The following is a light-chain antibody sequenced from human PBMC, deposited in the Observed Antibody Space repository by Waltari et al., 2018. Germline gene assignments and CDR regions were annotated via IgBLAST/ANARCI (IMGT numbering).Light chain of an antibody. V-gene: IGKV3-20*01. CDR1: QSISSNY. Sequence: EIVLTQSPGTLSLSPGERVTLSCRASQSISSNYFAWYQQKPGQAPRLLLYGASNRATGIPNRFSGSGSGTAFSLTVSRLEPEDFAVYYCLQYGSSPWTFGRGTKVEIK. J-gene: IGKJ1*01. CDR2: GAS. CDR3: LQYGSSPWT.